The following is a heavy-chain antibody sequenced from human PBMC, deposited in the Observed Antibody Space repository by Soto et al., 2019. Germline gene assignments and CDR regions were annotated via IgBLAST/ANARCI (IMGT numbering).Heavy chain of an antibody. CDR1: GFTFSSYS. CDR2: ISSNSSYI. J-gene: IGHJ6*02. CDR3: AKSRDAYNFYFYYGMDV. D-gene: IGHD2-2*01. V-gene: IGHV3-21*01. Sequence: GGSLRLSCAASGFTFSSYSMDWVRQAPGKGLEWVSSISSNSSYIYYADSVKGRFTISRDNSKNTLYLQMNSLTAEDTAVYFCAKSRDAYNFYFYYGMDVWGQGTAVTVS.